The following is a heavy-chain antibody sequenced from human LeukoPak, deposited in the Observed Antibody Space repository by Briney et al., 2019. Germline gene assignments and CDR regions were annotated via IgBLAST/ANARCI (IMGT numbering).Heavy chain of an antibody. CDR2: INPNSGGT. J-gene: IGHJ5*02. CDR1: GYTFTGYY. CDR3: ARDGSGYDYDNWFDP. V-gene: IGHV1-2*02. D-gene: IGHD5-12*01. Sequence: ASVKVSCKASGYTFTGYYMHWVRQAPGQGLEWMGWINPNSGGTNYAQKFQGRVTMTRDTSISTAYMELSRLRSDDTAVYYCARDGSGYDYDNWFDPWGQGTLVTVSS.